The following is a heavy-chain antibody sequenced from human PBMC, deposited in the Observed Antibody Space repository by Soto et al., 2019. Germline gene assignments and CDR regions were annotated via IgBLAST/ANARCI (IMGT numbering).Heavy chain of an antibody. D-gene: IGHD4-17*01. CDR3: AADYGDYVGAFDI. J-gene: IGHJ3*02. CDR1: GGSFSGYY. Sequence: QVQLQQWGAGLLKPSETLSLTCAVYGGSFSGYYWSWIRQPPGKGLEWIGEINHSGSTNYNPSLKSRVTISVATSKNQFSLQLSSVTAADTAVYYCAADYGDYVGAFDIWGQGTMVTVSS. V-gene: IGHV4-34*01. CDR2: INHSGST.